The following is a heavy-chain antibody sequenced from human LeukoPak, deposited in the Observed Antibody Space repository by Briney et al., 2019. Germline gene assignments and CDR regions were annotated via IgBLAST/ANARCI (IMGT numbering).Heavy chain of an antibody. V-gene: IGHV1-2*02. D-gene: IGHD3-22*01. J-gene: IGHJ4*02. CDR3: ARDAAFYYDSSGGEDY. Sequence: GASVKVSCKASGYTFTGYYMHWVRQAPGQGLEWMGWINPNSGGTNYAQKFQGRVTMTRDTSISTAYMELSRLRSVDTAVYYCARDAAFYYDSSGGEDYWGQGTLVTVSS. CDR2: INPNSGGT. CDR1: GYTFTGYY.